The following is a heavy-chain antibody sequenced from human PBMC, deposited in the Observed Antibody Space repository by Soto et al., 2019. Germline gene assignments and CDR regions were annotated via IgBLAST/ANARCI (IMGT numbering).Heavy chain of an antibody. Sequence: QVQLVQSGAEVKKPGASVKVSCKASGYTFTSYGIIWVRQAPGQGLVWVGWISAYNGNTNYAPMRQRRVTRTTDTSPITSHVQLRSLGSDDTAVYYWARVRGSYALAYWGQGTLVTASS. CDR3: ARVRGSYALAY. CDR1: GYTFTSYG. V-gene: IGHV1-18*01. CDR2: ISAYNGNT. D-gene: IGHD1-26*01. J-gene: IGHJ4*02.